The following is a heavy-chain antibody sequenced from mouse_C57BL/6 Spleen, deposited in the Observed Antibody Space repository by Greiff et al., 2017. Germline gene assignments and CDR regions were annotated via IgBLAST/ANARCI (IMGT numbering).Heavy chain of an antibody. CDR3: TRPLPKGYYGYDYWYFDV. J-gene: IGHJ1*03. D-gene: IGHD2-2*01. V-gene: IGHV6-6*01. CDR1: GFTFSDAW. CDR2: IRNKANNHAT. Sequence: EVKLVESGGGLVQPGGSMKLSCAASGFTFSDAWMDWVRQSPEKGLEWVAEIRNKANNHATYYAESVKGRFTISRDDSKSSVYQQMNSLRAEDTGIYYCTRPLPKGYYGYDYWYFDVWGTGTTVTVSS.